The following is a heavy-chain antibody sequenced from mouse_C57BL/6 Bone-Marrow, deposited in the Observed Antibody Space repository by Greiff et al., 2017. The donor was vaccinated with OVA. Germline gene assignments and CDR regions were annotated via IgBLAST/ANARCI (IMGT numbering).Heavy chain of an antibody. V-gene: IGHV2-2*01. J-gene: IGHJ2*01. CDR3: ARMAYYSNSNYFDN. CDR1: GFSLTNYG. CDR2: IWSGGSP. Sequence: QVQLQQSGPGLVQPSQSLSITCTVSGFSLTNYGVHWVSQSPGKGLEWLGAIWSGGSPDYNAAFISRLSISKDNSESQVFFKMNSLQADDTAIYYCARMAYYSNSNYFDNWGQGTTLTVSS. D-gene: IGHD2-5*01.